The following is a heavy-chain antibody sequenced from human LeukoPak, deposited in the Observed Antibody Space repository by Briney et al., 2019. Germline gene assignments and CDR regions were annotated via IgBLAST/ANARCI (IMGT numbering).Heavy chain of an antibody. D-gene: IGHD3-10*01. CDR2: IYSGGST. V-gene: IGHV3-66*01. J-gene: IGHJ3*02. CDR3: ARDGFTMVKDAFDI. Sequence: GGSLRLSCAASGFTVSSNYMSWVRKAPGKGLEWVSVIYSGGSTYYADSVKGRFTISRDNSKNTLYLQMNSLRAEDTAVYYCARDGFTMVKDAFDIWGQGTMVTVSS. CDR1: GFTVSSNY.